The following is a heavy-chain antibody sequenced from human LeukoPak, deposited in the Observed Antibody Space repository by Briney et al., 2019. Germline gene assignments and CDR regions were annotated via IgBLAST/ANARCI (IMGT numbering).Heavy chain of an antibody. Sequence: SQTLSLTCAISGDSVSSNIAAWNWIRQSPLRGLEWLGRTSYRSKWYNDYAVSVKSRIAINPDTSKNQFSLQLNSVTPEDTAVYYCARDIGSSRPFDYWGRGTLVTVSS. D-gene: IGHD6-6*01. J-gene: IGHJ4*02. CDR1: GDSVSSNIAA. V-gene: IGHV6-1*01. CDR3: ARDIGSSRPFDY. CDR2: TSYRSKWYN.